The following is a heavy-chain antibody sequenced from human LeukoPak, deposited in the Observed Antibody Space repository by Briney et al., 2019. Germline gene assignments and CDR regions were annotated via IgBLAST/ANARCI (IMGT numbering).Heavy chain of an antibody. V-gene: IGHV5-51*01. Sequence: GESLKISCKGSGYSFTSYWIGWVRQMPGKGLEWMGIIYPGDSDTRYSPSFQGQVTISADKSISTAYLQWSSLKASDTAMYYCAGSSQQLVRAFDAFDIWGQGTMVTVSS. CDR2: IYPGDSDT. J-gene: IGHJ3*02. D-gene: IGHD6-13*01. CDR1: GYSFTSYW. CDR3: AGSSQQLVRAFDAFDI.